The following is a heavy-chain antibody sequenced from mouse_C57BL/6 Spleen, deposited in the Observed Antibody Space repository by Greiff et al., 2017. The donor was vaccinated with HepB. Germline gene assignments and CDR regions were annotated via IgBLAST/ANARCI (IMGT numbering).Heavy chain of an antibody. CDR3: ASGYGSSYAWCAY. D-gene: IGHD1-1*01. V-gene: IGHV5-6*01. J-gene: IGHJ3*01. Sequence: EVKLMESGGDLVKPGGSLKLSCAASGFTFSSYGMSWVRQTPDKRLEWVATISSGGSYTYYPDSVKGRFTISRDNAKNTLYLQMSSLKSEDTAMYYCASGYGSSYAWCAYWGQGTLVTVSA. CDR2: ISSGGSYT. CDR1: GFTFSSYG.